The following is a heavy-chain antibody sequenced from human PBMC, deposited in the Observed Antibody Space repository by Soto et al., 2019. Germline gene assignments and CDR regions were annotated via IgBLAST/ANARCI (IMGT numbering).Heavy chain of an antibody. CDR1: GGSFSSYY. J-gene: IGHJ5*02. CDR2: INRSGST. D-gene: IGHD6-19*01. Sequence: QVQLQQWGAGLLKPSETLSLTCAVYGGSFSSYYWSWIRQSPGKGLEWIGEINRSGSTNYNPSLKSRVTISVDTSKNQFSLKLSSVTAADTAVYYCARVGIVVAGPNWFDPWGQGTLLTVSS. V-gene: IGHV4-34*01. CDR3: ARVGIVVAGPNWFDP.